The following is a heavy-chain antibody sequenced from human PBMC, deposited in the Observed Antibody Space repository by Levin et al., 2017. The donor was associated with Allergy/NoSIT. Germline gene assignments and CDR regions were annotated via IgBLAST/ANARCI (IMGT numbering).Heavy chain of an antibody. CDR3: ARVGAAIEEAHYYYYYMDG. CDR2: IWYDGSNK. D-gene: IGHD2-2*01. Sequence: GESLKISCAASGFTFSSYGMHWVRQAPGKGLEWVAVIWYDGSNKYYADSVKGRFTISRDNSKNTLYLQMNSLRAEDTAVYYCARVGAAIEEAHYYYYYMDGWGKGTTVTVSS. V-gene: IGHV3-33*01. J-gene: IGHJ6*03. CDR1: GFTFSSYG.